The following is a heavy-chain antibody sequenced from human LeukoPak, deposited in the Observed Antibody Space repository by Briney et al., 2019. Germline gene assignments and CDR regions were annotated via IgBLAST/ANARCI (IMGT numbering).Heavy chain of an antibody. J-gene: IGHJ6*03. D-gene: IGHD6-6*01. CDR2: INQDGSEK. CDR1: GFTSSSYQ. V-gene: IGHV3-7*01. Sequence: GEPLRLSCAAPGFTSSSYQMPWLHQAPGKGLEWVANINQDGSEKHYVDSVKGRFTISRDNAKNSLYLQMNSLRAEDTAVFHCARVIAARPARRTYYYMDVWGKGTTVTVS. CDR3: ARVIAARPARRTYYYMDV.